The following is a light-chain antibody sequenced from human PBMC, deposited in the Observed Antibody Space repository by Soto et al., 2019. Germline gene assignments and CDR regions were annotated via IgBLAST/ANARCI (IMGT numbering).Light chain of an antibody. Sequence: QSALTQPPSASGTPGQRLTISCSGSSSNIGNNAVNWYQQFPGTAPKLLIYTNNQRPSGVPYRFSGSKSGTSASLAISGRQSEDEADYYCAAWDDSLNGFYVFGTGTKLTVL. CDR3: AAWDDSLNGFYV. J-gene: IGLJ1*01. V-gene: IGLV1-44*01. CDR2: TNN. CDR1: SSNIGNNA.